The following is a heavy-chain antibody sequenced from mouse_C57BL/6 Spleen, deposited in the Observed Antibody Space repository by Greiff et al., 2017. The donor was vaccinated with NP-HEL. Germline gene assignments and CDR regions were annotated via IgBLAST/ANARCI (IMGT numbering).Heavy chain of an antibody. Sequence: EVKLVESGGGLVKPGGFLKLFCAASGFTFSDYGMHWVRQAPEKGLEWVAYISSGSSTIYYADTVKGRFTISRDNAKNTLFLQMTSLRSEDTAVYYCARPNYYGSSPFDYWGQGTTLTVSS. V-gene: IGHV5-17*01. J-gene: IGHJ2*01. CDR3: ARPNYYGSSPFDY. CDR1: GFTFSDYG. CDR2: ISSGSSTI. D-gene: IGHD1-1*01.